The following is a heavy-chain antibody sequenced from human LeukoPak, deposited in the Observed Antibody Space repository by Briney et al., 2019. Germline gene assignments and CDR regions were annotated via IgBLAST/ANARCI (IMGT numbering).Heavy chain of an antibody. CDR2: ISGSGCST. V-gene: IGHV3-23*01. CDR3: AKVGAYDYVWGSYRYTPYYFDY. CDR1: GFTFSSYA. Sequence: PGGSLRLSCAASGFTFSSYAMSWVRQAPGKGLEWVSAISGSGCSTYYADSVKGRFTISRDNSKNTLYLQMNSLRAEDTAVYYCAKVGAYDYVWGSYRYTPYYFDYWGQGTLVTVSS. D-gene: IGHD3-16*02. J-gene: IGHJ4*02.